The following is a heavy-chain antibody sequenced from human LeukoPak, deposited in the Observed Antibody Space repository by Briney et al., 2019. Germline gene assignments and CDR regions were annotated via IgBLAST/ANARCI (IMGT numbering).Heavy chain of an antibody. CDR1: GYTFTSYG. D-gene: IGHD2-2*01. CDR2: ISAYNGNT. Sequence: GASVKVSCKASGYTFTSYGISWVRQAPGQGLEWMGWISAYNGNTNYAQKLQGRVTMTTDTPTSTAYMELRSLRSDDTAVYYCARGDIVVVPAATFDYWGQGTLVTVSS. V-gene: IGHV1-18*01. CDR3: ARGDIVVVPAATFDY. J-gene: IGHJ4*02.